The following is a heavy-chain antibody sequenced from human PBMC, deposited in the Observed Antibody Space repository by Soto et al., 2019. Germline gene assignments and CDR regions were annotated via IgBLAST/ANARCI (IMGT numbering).Heavy chain of an antibody. CDR2: ISSSSSYI. D-gene: IGHD6-6*01. CDR1: GFTFSSYS. CDR3: ARAGGYSSSSLVDA. V-gene: IGHV3-21*01. J-gene: IGHJ4*02. Sequence: GGSLRLSCAASGFTFSSYSMNWVRQAPGKGLEWVSSISSSSSYIYYADSVKGRFTISGDNAKNSLYLQMNSLRAEDTAVYYCARAGGYSSSSLVDAWGQGTLVTVSS.